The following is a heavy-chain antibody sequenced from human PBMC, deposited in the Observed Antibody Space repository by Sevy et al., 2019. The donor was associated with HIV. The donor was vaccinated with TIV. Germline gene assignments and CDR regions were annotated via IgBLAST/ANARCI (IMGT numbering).Heavy chain of an antibody. D-gene: IGHD3-10*01. Sequence: ASVKVSCKASGYTFTGYYMHWVRQAPGQGLEWMGRINPNSGGTNYAQKFQGRVTMTRDTSISTAYMELSRLGSDDTAVYYCARDAPLRQVLLLGYWGQGTLVTVSS. J-gene: IGHJ4*02. CDR1: GYTFTGYY. CDR3: ARDAPLRQVLLLGY. V-gene: IGHV1-2*06. CDR2: INPNSGGT.